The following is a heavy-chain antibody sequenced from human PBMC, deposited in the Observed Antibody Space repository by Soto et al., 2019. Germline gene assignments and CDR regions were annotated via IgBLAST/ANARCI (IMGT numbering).Heavy chain of an antibody. CDR2: IYHSGST. V-gene: IGHV4-30-2*05. D-gene: IGHD2-15*01. Sequence: PSETLSLTCAVSGGSISSGGYSWSWIRQPPGKGLEWIGYIYHSGSTYYNPSLKSRVTISVDTSKNQFSLKLSSVTAADTAVYYCARYGSGECNRGSCYSPFDYWGQGTLVTVSS. CDR3: ARYGSGECNRGSCYSPFDY. J-gene: IGHJ4*02. CDR1: GGSISSGGYS.